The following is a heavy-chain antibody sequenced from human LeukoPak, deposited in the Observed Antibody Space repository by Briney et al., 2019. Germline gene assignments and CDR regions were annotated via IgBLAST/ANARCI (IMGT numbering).Heavy chain of an antibody. D-gene: IGHD6-6*01. CDR3: AREEDSSRQGDY. Sequence: GGSLRLSCAASGFTFSSYSMNWVRQAPGKGLEWVSSISSSSSYIYYADSVKGRFTISRDNAKNSLYLQMNSLRAEDTAVYYCAREEDSSRQGDYWGQGTLVTVSS. CDR1: GFTFSSYS. CDR2: ISSSSSYI. J-gene: IGHJ4*02. V-gene: IGHV3-21*01.